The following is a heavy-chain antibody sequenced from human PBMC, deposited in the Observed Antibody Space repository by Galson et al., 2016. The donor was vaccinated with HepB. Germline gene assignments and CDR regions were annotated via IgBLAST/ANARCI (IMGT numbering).Heavy chain of an antibody. J-gene: IGHJ4*03. CDR3: AKLRQGYAWWAFDN. V-gene: IGHV3-53*01. D-gene: IGHD3-16*01. Sequence: SLRLSCAASGVTVSSNYMTWIRQAPGKGLEWVSVIFSGGYTYYSDSVKGRFTTSRDNSKNMVYLQMNGLRVEDTAKCYCAKLRQGYAWWAFDNWGLGTTVFVSS. CDR1: GVTVSSNY. CDR2: IFSGGYT.